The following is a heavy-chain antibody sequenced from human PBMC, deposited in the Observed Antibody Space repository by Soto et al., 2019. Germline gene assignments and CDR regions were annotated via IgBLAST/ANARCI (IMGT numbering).Heavy chain of an antibody. CDR2: INYSGAT. CDR1: GGSISTYY. CDR3: ARRGVGYYYDSSGPGWFDP. D-gene: IGHD3-22*01. Sequence: QVQLQESGPGLVKPSETLSLTCTVSGGSISTYYWSWIRQPPGQGLEWIGHINYSGATYNNPSLRRGVTITADTSKNQFTLKLTSVTAADTAVYYCARRGVGYYYDSSGPGWFDPWGQGTLVTDAS. V-gene: IGHV4-59*08. J-gene: IGHJ5*02.